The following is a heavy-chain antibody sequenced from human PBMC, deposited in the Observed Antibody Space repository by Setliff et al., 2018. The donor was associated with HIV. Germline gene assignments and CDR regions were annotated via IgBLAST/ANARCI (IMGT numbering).Heavy chain of an antibody. CDR2: ISAYNGNT. J-gene: IGHJ4*02. Sequence: ASVKVSCKASGYTFTSYGISWVRQAPGQGIEWVGWISAYNGNTNYAQNLQGRVTMTIDTSTSTAYMELRSLRSDDTAVYYCARERWSRYCSSSSCYRDLDYWGQGTLVTVSS. CDR1: GYTFTSYG. CDR3: ARERWSRYCSSSSCYRDLDY. V-gene: IGHV1-18*01. D-gene: IGHD2-2*01.